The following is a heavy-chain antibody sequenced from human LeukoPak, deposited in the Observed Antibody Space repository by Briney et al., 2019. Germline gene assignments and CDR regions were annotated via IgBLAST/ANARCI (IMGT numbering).Heavy chain of an antibody. J-gene: IGHJ4*02. V-gene: IGHV4-59*01. CDR1: GGSISSYY. CDR2: IYYSGST. Sequence: ETLSLTCTVSGGSISSYYWSWIRQPPGKGLEWIGYIYYSGSTNYNPSLKSRVTISVDTSKNQFSLKLKSVTAADPARYYCVRDQSFYDSGSPYRPGDYFDYWGQGTMVTVSS. CDR3: VRDQSFYDSGSPYRPGDYFDY. D-gene: IGHD3-10*01.